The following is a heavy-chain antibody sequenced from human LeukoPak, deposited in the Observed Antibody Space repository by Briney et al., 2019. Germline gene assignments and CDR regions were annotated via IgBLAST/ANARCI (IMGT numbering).Heavy chain of an antibody. V-gene: IGHV3-21*01. CDR3: ARDHYDSSGYYLYYFDY. D-gene: IGHD3-22*01. CDR1: GFTFSSYS. J-gene: IGHJ4*02. CDR2: ISSSSSYI. Sequence: GGSLRLSCAASGFTFSSYSMNWVRQAPGKGLEWVSSISSSSSYIYYADSVKGRFTISRDNAKNSLYLQTNSLRAEDTAVYYCARDHYDSSGYYLYYFDYWGQGTLVTVSS.